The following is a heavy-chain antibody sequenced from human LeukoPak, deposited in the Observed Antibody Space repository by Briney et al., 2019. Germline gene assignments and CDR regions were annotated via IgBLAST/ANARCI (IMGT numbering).Heavy chain of an antibody. Sequence: GGSLRLSCAASGLTFSESAMHGVRQTCGKGLEWLGRIRTQANNDATAYGASVKGRFIISRDDSRNTAYLQMNSLKTEDTAVYYCAGDYNSLTGLNSWGQGTLVTVSS. V-gene: IGHV3-73*01. CDR1: GLTFSESA. J-gene: IGHJ4*02. CDR3: AGDYNSLTGLNS. CDR2: IRTQANNDAT. D-gene: IGHD3-9*01.